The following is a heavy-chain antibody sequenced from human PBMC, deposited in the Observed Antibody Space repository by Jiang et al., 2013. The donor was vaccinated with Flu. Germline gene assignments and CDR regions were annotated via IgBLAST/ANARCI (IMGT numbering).Heavy chain of an antibody. Sequence: TLSLTCAISGDSVSSNSAAWSWIRQSPSRGLEWLGRTYYRSKWYNDYAVSVRSRIIINPDTSQNQFSLQLNSVTPEDTAVYYCARGGGAIDIWGQGTMVTVSS. V-gene: IGHV6-1*01. CDR3: ARGGGAIDI. CDR2: TYYRSKWYN. D-gene: IGHD3-16*01. CDR1: GDSVSSNSAA. J-gene: IGHJ3*02.